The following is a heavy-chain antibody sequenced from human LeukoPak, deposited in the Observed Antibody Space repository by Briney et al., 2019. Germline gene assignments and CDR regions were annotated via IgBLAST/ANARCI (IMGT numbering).Heavy chain of an antibody. V-gene: IGHV4-59*08. Sequence: SETLSLTCAVSGGSINSHYWGWIRQPPGKGLQWIGDIYYTGKIDYNPSLKSRVTITLDTSKDHLSLNLTSVLAADTAIYYCVRRDTGWNYFDYWGQGILVTVSS. D-gene: IGHD6-19*01. CDR1: GGSINSHY. J-gene: IGHJ4*02. CDR3: VRRDTGWNYFDY. CDR2: IYYTGKI.